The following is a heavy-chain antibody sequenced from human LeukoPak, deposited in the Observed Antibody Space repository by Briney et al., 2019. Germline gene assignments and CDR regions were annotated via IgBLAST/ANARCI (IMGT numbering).Heavy chain of an antibody. CDR1: GFTFSNYN. J-gene: IGHJ4*02. CDR2: ISGSGGST. V-gene: IGHV3-23*01. CDR3: AKGVYYYGSGSSSDY. Sequence: PGGSLRLSCVASGFTFSNYNMNWVCQAPGQGLEWVSAISGSGGSTYYADSVKGRFTISRDNSKNTLYLQMNSLRAEDTAVYYCAKGVYYYGSGSSSDYWGQGTLVTVSS. D-gene: IGHD3-10*01.